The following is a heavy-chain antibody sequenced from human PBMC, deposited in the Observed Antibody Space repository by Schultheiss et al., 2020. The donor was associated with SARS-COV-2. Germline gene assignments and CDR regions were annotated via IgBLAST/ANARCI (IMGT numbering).Heavy chain of an antibody. CDR3: ARGQLLPSYIAAAGNDAFDI. D-gene: IGHD6-13*01. CDR1: GGSISGSY. J-gene: IGHJ3*02. Sequence: SETLSLTCYVSGGSISGSYWSWIRQPPGKGPEWIGYIYYSGSTYYNPSLKSRVTISVDTSKNQFSLKLTSVTAADTAVYYCARGQLLPSYIAAAGNDAFDIWGQGTMVTVSS. V-gene: IGHV4-59*12. CDR2: IYYSGST.